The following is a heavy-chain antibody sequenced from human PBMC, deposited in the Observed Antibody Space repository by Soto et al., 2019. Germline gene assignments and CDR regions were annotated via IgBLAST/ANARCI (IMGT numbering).Heavy chain of an antibody. D-gene: IGHD3-22*01. V-gene: IGHV1-69*13. CDR2: IIPIFGTA. Sequence: GASVKVSCKASGGTFSSYAISWVRQAPGQGLEWMGGIIPIFGTANYAQKFQGRVTITADESTSTAYMELSSLRSEDTAVYYCSRPLRFYYYDSSGYYPPPGYWGQGTLVTVSS. CDR1: GGTFSSYA. CDR3: SRPLRFYYYDSSGYYPPPGY. J-gene: IGHJ4*02.